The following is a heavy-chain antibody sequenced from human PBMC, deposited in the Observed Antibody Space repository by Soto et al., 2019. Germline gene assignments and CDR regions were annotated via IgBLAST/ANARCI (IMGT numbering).Heavy chain of an antibody. CDR1: GFNVNSDY. Sequence: GGSLRLSCAASGFNVNSDYLNWVRQTPGKGLEWVASIYSGETTYYADSVRGRFTISSDKSKNTLYFQLSSLRIEDTAVYYCTRDGRGLGRLSLFEYWGQGVLVTVSS. V-gene: IGHV3-53*01. CDR3: TRDGRGLGRLSLFEY. CDR2: IYSGETT. J-gene: IGHJ4*02. D-gene: IGHD2-21*02.